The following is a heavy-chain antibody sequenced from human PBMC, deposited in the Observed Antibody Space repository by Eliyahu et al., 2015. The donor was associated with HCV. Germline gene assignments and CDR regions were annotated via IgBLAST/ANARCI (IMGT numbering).Heavy chain of an antibody. CDR3: ARPLYGGNSQXYFDX. CDR2: MYSSGST. J-gene: IGHJ4*02. D-gene: IGHD4-23*01. CDR1: TCGSSS. Sequence: TCGSSSCWWRRQPPVKGLEWLGSMYSSGSTYXSPSLKSRVTIXVDTSKNQFSLRLSXVTAADTAVXFCARPLYGGNSQXYFDXWGQGTLVTVSS. V-gene: IGHV4-39*01.